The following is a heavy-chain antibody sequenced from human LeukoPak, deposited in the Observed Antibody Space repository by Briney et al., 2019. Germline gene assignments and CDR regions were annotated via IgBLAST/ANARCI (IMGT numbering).Heavy chain of an antibody. Sequence: ASVKVSCKASGYTFTSYYMHWVRQAPGQGLEWMGIINPSGGSTSYAQKFQGRVTMTRDTSTSTVYMELSSLRSEDTAVYYCARCRGDYYDSSGYYYFGYWGQGTLVTVSS. CDR3: ARCRGDYYDSSGYYYFGY. CDR2: INPSGGST. V-gene: IGHV1-46*01. J-gene: IGHJ4*02. CDR1: GYTFTSYY. D-gene: IGHD3-22*01.